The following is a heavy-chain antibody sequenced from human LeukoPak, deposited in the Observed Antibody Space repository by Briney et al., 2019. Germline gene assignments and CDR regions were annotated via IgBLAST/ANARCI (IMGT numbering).Heavy chain of an antibody. V-gene: IGHV1-69*05. CDR3: ARGGAAGSYYYYDGMDV. CDR1: GGTFRRYA. Sequence: SLKLSCTASGGTFRRYAVSWVRQAPGPGLEWLGGIITSFGTTNYAERFHDRLTITTDYSTRTVFMELSSLAYDDTAVYYCARGGAAGSYYYYDGMDVWGQGTTVTVSS. CDR2: IITSFGTT. J-gene: IGHJ6*02. D-gene: IGHD6-13*01.